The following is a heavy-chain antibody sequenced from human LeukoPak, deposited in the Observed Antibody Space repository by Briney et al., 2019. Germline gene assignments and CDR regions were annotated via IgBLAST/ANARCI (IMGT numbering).Heavy chain of an antibody. CDR2: IIPIFGTA. CDR1: GGTFSSYA. V-gene: IGHV1-69*05. CDR3: ARVGPNSGLHEIYYDSSGYPGGFDP. J-gene: IGHJ5*02. Sequence: GASVKVSCKASGGTFSSYAISWVRQAPGQGLEWMGGIIPIFGTANYAQKFQGRVTITTDESTSTAYMELSSLRSEDTAVYYCARVGPNSGLHEIYYDSSGYPGGFDPWGQGTLVTVSS. D-gene: IGHD3-22*01.